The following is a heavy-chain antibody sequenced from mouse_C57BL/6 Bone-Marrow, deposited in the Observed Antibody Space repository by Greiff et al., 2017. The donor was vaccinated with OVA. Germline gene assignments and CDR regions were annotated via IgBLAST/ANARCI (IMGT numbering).Heavy chain of an antibody. Sequence: VQLVESGAELVRPGASVKLSCKASGYTFTDYYINWVKQRPGQGLEWIARIYPGSGNTYYNEKFKGKATLTAEKSSSTAYMQLSSLTSEDSAVYFCARYHYYGSSPRSYWYFDVWGTGTTVTVSS. CDR1: GYTFTDYY. CDR2: IYPGSGNT. CDR3: ARYHYYGSSPRSYWYFDV. D-gene: IGHD1-1*01. J-gene: IGHJ1*03. V-gene: IGHV1-76*01.